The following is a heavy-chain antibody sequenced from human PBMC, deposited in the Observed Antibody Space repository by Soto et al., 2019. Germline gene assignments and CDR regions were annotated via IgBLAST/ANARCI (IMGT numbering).Heavy chain of an antibody. CDR3: ARGADSGYVPWVYFDY. CDR1: GGTFSSYA. CDR2: IIPIFRTA. V-gene: IGHV1-69*01. D-gene: IGHD5-12*01. J-gene: IGHJ4*02. Sequence: QVQLVQSGAEVKKPGSSVKVSCKASGGTFSSYAISWVRQAPGQGLEWMGGIIPIFRTANYAQKFQGSVTINADDSTSTAYMELSSLRSEDTAVYYCARGADSGYVPWVYFDYWGQGTLVTVSS.